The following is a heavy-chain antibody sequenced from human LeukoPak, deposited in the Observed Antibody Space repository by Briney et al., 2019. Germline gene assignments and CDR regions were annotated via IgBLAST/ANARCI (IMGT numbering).Heavy chain of an antibody. CDR3: AKDRGGSSSADY. Sequence: GGSLRLSCAASEFTFSSYGMHWVRQAPGKGLEWVAVIWYDGSNKYYADSVKGRFTISRDNSKNTLYLQMNSLRAEDTAVYYCAKDRGGSSSADYWGQGTLVTVSS. J-gene: IGHJ4*02. CDR2: IWYDGSNK. V-gene: IGHV3-33*06. CDR1: EFTFSSYG. D-gene: IGHD1-26*01.